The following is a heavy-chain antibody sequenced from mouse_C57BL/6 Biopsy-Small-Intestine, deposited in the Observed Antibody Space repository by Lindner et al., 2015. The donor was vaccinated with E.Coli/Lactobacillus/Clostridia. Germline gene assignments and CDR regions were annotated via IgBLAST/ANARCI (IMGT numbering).Heavy chain of an antibody. CDR3: VRGPAYYAYDGFDY. Sequence: VQLQESGGGLVQPKGSLKPSCAASGFTFNIYVMHWVRQAPGKGFGMGCSHKSKSSNYATYYADSVKDRFTISRDDSQNMLYLQMNNLKTEDTAMYYCVRGPAYYAYDGFDYWGQGTTLTVSS. V-gene: IGHV10-3*01. CDR2: KSKSSNYAT. J-gene: IGHJ2*01. CDR1: GFTFNIYV. D-gene: IGHD2-9*01.